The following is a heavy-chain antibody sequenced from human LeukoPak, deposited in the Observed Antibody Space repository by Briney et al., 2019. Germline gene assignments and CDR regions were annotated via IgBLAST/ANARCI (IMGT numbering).Heavy chain of an antibody. Sequence: GGSLRLSCAASGFTFSNYGMSWVRQAPGKGLEWVSVISGSGANTYYADSVKGRFTISRDNSKNTLYLQVNSLRAEDTAVYYCAKAKSYCSNYDYWGQGTLVTVSS. D-gene: IGHD4-11*01. V-gene: IGHV3-23*01. CDR3: AKAKSYCSNYDY. CDR1: GFTFSNYG. CDR2: ISGSGANT. J-gene: IGHJ4*02.